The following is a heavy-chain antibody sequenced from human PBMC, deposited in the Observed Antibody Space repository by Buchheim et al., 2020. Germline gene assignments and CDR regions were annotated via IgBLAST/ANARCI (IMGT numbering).Heavy chain of an antibody. V-gene: IGHV4-59*01. Sequence: QVQLQESGPGLVKPSETLSLTCTVSGGSISSYYWSWIRQPPGKGLEWIGYIYYSGSTNYNPSLKSRVTISVDTSKNQFSLKLSSVTAADTAVYYCARWRNDFWSGHEDNWFDPWGQGTL. CDR3: ARWRNDFWSGHEDNWFDP. D-gene: IGHD3-3*01. J-gene: IGHJ5*02. CDR2: IYYSGST. CDR1: GGSISSYY.